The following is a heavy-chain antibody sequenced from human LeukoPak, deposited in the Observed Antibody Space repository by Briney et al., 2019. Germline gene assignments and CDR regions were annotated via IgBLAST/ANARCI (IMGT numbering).Heavy chain of an antibody. CDR2: IYHSGST. CDR1: GGAISSSSYY. V-gene: IGHV4-39*01. Sequence: SETLSLTCTVSGGAISSSSYYWGWIRQPPGKGLEWIGSIYHSGSTYYNPSLKSRVTISVDTSKNQFSLKLSSVTAADMAVYYCTRHQWWLAPRNFDYWGQGTLVTVSS. CDR3: TRHQWWLAPRNFDY. J-gene: IGHJ4*02. D-gene: IGHD2-8*01.